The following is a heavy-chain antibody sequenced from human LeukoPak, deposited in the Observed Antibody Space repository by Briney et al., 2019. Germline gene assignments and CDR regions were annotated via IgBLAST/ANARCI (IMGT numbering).Heavy chain of an antibody. V-gene: IGHV1-2*04. D-gene: IGHD1-26*01. Sequence: ASVKVSCKASGYTFTGYYMHWVRQAPGQGLEWMGWINPNSGGTNYAQKLQGWVTMTRDTSISTAYMELSRLRSDDTAVYYCARDLWLSGYSGSYHYFDYWGQGTLVTVSS. CDR3: ARDLWLSGYSGSYHYFDY. CDR1: GYTFTGYY. J-gene: IGHJ4*02. CDR2: INPNSGGT.